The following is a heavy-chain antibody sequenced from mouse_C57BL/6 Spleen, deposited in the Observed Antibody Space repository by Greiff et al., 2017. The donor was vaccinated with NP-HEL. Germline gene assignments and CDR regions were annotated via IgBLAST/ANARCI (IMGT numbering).Heavy chain of an antibody. D-gene: IGHD1-1*01. J-gene: IGHJ1*03. V-gene: IGHV5-16*01. Sequence: EVMLVESEGGLVQPGSSMKLSCTASGFTFSDYYMAWVRQVPEKGLEWVANINYDGSSTYYLDSLKSRFIISRDNAKNILYLQMSSLKSEDTATYYCARVVLGAYFDVWGTGTTVTVSS. CDR2: INYDGSST. CDR3: ARVVLGAYFDV. CDR1: GFTFSDYY.